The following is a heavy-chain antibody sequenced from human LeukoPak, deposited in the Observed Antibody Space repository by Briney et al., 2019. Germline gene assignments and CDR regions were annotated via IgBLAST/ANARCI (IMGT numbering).Heavy chain of an antibody. CDR1: GFTFSDYW. CDR2: IQKDGSEK. D-gene: IGHD5-18*01. V-gene: IGHV3-7*04. CDR3: ARDRGFSYGIDF. J-gene: IGHJ4*02. Sequence: GGSLRLSCAASGFTFSDYWMSWVRQAPGKGLEWVANIQKDGSEKYYVDSVKGRFTISGDNAKKSLFLYGTSVECEDTAVYYFARDRGFSYGIDFWGQGTLVTVSS.